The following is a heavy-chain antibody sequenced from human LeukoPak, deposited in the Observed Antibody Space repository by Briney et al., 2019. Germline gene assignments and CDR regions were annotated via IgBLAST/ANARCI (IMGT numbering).Heavy chain of an antibody. CDR2: INSDGSKT. CDR3: TRGADY. V-gene: IGHV3-74*01. J-gene: IGHJ4*02. Sequence: GGSLRLSCAASGLTFSGSWMHWVRQAPGKGLVWVSRINSDGSKTDYADSVKGRFTISRDNAKNTLYLQMDSLRAEDTAIYYCTRGADYWGQGTLVTVSS. CDR1: GLTFSGSW.